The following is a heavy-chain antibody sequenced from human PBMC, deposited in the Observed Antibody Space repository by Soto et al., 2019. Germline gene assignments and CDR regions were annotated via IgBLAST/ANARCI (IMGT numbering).Heavy chain of an antibody. Sequence: GESLKISFKGSVDRFTSYWISWVRQIHPKGLEWMVRIEPSESYTNYRPSFQGHVTISVDKSTSTAYLQWSSLKASDTATYYCASGGHRGIAANPSYYYGMDVWGQGTTVTV. J-gene: IGHJ6*02. CDR3: ASGGHRGIAANPSYYYGMDV. CDR1: VDRFTSYW. D-gene: IGHD6-13*01. CDR2: IEPSESYT. V-gene: IGHV5-10-1*01.